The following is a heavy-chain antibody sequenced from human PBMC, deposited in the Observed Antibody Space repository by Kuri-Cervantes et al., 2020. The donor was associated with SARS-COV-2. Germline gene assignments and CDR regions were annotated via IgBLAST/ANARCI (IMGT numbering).Heavy chain of an antibody. CDR1: GFIFSSYS. J-gene: IGHJ4*02. Sequence: GSLRLSCAASGFIFSSYSMNWVRQAPGKGLEWVSSISSSSSYIYYADSVKGRFTISRDNAKNSLYLQMNSLRAEDTAVYYCARDQGYSYGYGYWGQGTMVTVSS. CDR2: ISSSSSYI. V-gene: IGHV3-21*01. D-gene: IGHD5-18*01. CDR3: ARDQGYSYGYGY.